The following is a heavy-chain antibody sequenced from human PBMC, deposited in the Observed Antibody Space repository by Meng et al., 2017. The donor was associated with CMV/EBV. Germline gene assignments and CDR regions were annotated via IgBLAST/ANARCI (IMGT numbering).Heavy chain of an antibody. CDR1: GYTFTSYY. Sequence: ASVKVSCKAYGYTFTSYYMHWVRQAPGQGLEWMGIINPSGGSTSYAQKFQGRVTMTRDTSTSTVYMELSSLRSEDTAVYYCARDPTRNSSSWYGLNYWGQGTLVTVSS. D-gene: IGHD6-13*01. CDR2: INPSGGST. J-gene: IGHJ4*02. V-gene: IGHV1-46*01. CDR3: ARDPTRNSSSWYGLNY.